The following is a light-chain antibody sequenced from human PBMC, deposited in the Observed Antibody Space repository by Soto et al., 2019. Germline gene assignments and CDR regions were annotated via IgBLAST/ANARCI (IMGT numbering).Light chain of an antibody. Sequence: ETVLTQSPGTLSLSPGERATLSCRASQTISNNYLAWYQQKPGQAPRLLIYGASNRATGIPDRFSGSGSGTDCTLTISRLEPEDFALYYCQQYGSSPRTFGEGTKVEIK. V-gene: IGKV3-20*01. CDR3: QQYGSSPRT. CDR1: QTISNNY. J-gene: IGKJ1*01. CDR2: GAS.